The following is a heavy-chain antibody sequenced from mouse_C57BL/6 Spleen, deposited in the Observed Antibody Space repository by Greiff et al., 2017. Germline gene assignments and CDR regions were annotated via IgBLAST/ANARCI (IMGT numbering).Heavy chain of an antibody. CDR3: ANYGNYVGDWYFDV. V-gene: IGHV1-82*01. CDR2: IYPGDGDT. J-gene: IGHJ1*03. Sequence: VQLLQSGPELVKPGASVKISCKASGYAFSSSWMNWVKQRPGKGLEWIGRIYPGDGDTNYNGKFKGKATLTADKSSSTAYMQLSSLTAEDSAVYFCANYGNYVGDWYFDVWGTGTTVTVSS. CDR1: GYAFSSSW. D-gene: IGHD2-1*01.